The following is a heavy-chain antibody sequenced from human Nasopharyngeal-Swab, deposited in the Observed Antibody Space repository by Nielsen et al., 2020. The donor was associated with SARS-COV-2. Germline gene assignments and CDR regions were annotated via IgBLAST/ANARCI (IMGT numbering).Heavy chain of an antibody. CDR2: ISSSSSYI. CDR3: ARGPTIFGVVIDY. CDR1: GFTFSSYS. D-gene: IGHD3-3*01. J-gene: IGHJ4*02. Sequence: GSLRLSCAASGFTFSSYSMNWVRQAPGKGLEWVSSISSSSSYIYYADSVKGRFTISRDNAKNSLYLQMNSLRAKDTAVYYCARGPTIFGVVIDYWGQGTLVTVSS. V-gene: IGHV3-21*01.